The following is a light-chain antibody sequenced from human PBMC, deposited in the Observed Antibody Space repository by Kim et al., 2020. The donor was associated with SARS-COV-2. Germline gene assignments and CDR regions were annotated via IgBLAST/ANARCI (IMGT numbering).Light chain of an antibody. J-gene: IGLJ3*02. Sequence: PGQTASITCSGDKLGDKYACWYQQRPGQFPVLVIYQDSKRPSGIPERFSGSNSGNTATLTISGTQGMDEADYYCQAWDSSTAAWVFGGGTQLTVL. CDR3: QAWDSSTAAWV. V-gene: IGLV3-1*01. CDR1: KLGDKY. CDR2: QDS.